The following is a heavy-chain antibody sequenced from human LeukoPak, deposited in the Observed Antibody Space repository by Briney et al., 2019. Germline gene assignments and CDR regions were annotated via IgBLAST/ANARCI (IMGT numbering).Heavy chain of an antibody. Sequence: GGSLRLSCAASGFTFSSYSMNWVRQAPGKGLEWVSYISSSSSTIYYAASVKGRFTISRDNAKNSLYLQMNSLRAEDTAVYYCAREMATSPFDYWGQGTLVTVSS. D-gene: IGHD5-24*01. CDR1: GFTFSSYS. CDR2: ISSSSSTI. V-gene: IGHV3-48*01. CDR3: AREMATSPFDY. J-gene: IGHJ4*02.